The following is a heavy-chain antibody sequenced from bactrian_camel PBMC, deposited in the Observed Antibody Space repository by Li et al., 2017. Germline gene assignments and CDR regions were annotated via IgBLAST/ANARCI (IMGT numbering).Heavy chain of an antibody. Sequence: VQLVESGGGSVQAGGSLRLSCVASGSTYCRYDMSWYRQAPGKEREFVSAVDSDGGPHYADSVKGRFTISQDAAKNTVYLQMHSLKPEDTAMYYCTKDPTWPYTDRGPGTQVTVS. CDR1: GSTYCRYD. J-gene: IGHJ4*01. V-gene: IGHV3S40*01. D-gene: IGHD7*01. CDR2: VDSDGGP.